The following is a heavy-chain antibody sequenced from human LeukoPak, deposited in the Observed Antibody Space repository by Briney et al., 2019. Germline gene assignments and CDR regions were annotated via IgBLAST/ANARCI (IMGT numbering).Heavy chain of an antibody. J-gene: IGHJ4*02. Sequence: PSETLCLTCAVSCYSISSGYYWGWIRQPPGKGLEWIGSIYHSGSTYYNPSLKSRVTISVDTSKNQFSLKLSSVTAADTAVYYCARQWLGPFDYWGQGTLVTVSS. D-gene: IGHD6-19*01. CDR2: IYHSGST. CDR1: CYSISSGYY. V-gene: IGHV4-38-2*01. CDR3: ARQWLGPFDY.